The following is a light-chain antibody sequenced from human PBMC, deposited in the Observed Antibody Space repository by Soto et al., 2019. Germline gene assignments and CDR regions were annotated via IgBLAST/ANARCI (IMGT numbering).Light chain of an antibody. J-gene: IGKJ1*01. CDR1: QSISSN. V-gene: IGKV3-15*01. CDR2: DAS. CDR3: QQHNNWPPWT. Sequence: EIVMTQSPATLSVSPGERVTLSCRASQSISSNLAWYQQKPGQAPRLLIHDASTRATGIPARFSGSGSGTEFTLTISSLQSEDFAVYFCQQHNNWPPWTFGQGTKVDI.